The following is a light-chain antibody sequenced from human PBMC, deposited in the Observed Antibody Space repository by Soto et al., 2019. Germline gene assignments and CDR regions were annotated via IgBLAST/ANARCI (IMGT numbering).Light chain of an antibody. J-gene: IGKJ1*01. V-gene: IGKV4-1*01. CDR3: QRYYTTPRP. Sequence: DIVMTQSPDSLAVSLGEGASISCKSSQTILYSSNNKSYLAWYQQSPGQPPKLLIYWASTRESGVPDRLSGSGSGTDFTLPISRLWAADVAVSSCQRYYTTPRPFGQGTKVEIQ. CDR2: WAS. CDR1: QTILYSSNNKSY.